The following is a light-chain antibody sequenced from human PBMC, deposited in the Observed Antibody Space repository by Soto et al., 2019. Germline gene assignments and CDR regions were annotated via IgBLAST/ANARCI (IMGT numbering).Light chain of an antibody. CDR3: QSYDSSLSGVV. J-gene: IGLJ2*01. Sequence: QSVLTQPPSVSGAPGQRVTISCTGSSSNSGAGYDVHWYKQLPGTAPKLLIYGNNNRPSGVPDRFSGSKSGTSASLAITGLQAEDEADYYCQSYDSSLSGVVFGGGTKLTVL. V-gene: IGLV1-40*01. CDR1: SSNSGAGYD. CDR2: GNN.